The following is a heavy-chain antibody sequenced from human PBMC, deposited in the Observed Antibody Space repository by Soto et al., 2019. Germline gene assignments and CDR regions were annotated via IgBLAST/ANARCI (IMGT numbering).Heavy chain of an antibody. V-gene: IGHV4-59*08. J-gene: IGHJ6*02. CDR3: ARHGFGPLHGLVDV. CDR1: GGSITNYY. D-gene: IGHD3-10*01. Sequence: QVQLQESGPGLVKPSETLSLTCTVSGGSITNYYCSWFRQPPGKGLEWIGYINYDGYSAYNLSLKRRVTMSMDASKTQFSLMLESVTAADTAVYYCARHGFGPLHGLVDVGGPGTTFIVSS. CDR2: INYDGYS.